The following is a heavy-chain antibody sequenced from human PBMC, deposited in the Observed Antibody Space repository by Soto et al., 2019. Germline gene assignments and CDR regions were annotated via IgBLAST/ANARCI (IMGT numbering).Heavy chain of an antibody. Sequence: QVQLLQSGAELKKPGASVSLSCKASGFTFSSYYIHWVRQSPPEGLQWMGVINPSNDFTSYPQKFQGRIHINTDTSTTTVYMDRSRLSIEDTAVYFCASDWPESYCGGDCPLGYYDRGMDVWGPGTAVTVSS. CDR2: INPSNDFT. CDR3: ASDWPESYCGGDCPLGYYDRGMDV. J-gene: IGHJ6*02. D-gene: IGHD2-21*02. CDR1: GFTFSSYY. V-gene: IGHV1-46*01.